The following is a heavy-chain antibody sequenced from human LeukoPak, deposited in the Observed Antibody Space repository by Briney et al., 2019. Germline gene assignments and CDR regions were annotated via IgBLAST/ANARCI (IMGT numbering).Heavy chain of an antibody. CDR1: GFTFSSYA. D-gene: IGHD4-11*01. Sequence: PGGSLRLSCAASGFTFSSYAMSWVRQAPGKELEWVSGISGSGGSTYYAESVKGRFTISRDNSKNTLYLQMNSLRAEGTAVYYCAKNKIYSNYPFDYWGQGTLVTVSS. J-gene: IGHJ4*02. V-gene: IGHV3-23*01. CDR2: ISGSGGST. CDR3: AKNKIYSNYPFDY.